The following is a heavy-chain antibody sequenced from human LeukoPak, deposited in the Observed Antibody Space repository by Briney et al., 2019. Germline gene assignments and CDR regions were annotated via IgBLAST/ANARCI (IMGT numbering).Heavy chain of an antibody. CDR2: VYNSGDT. D-gene: IGHD3-16*01. CDR1: GGSTSSDY. CDR3: ARLKLGAYFDL. J-gene: IGHJ2*01. Sequence: PSETLSLTYTVSGGSTSSDYWSWIRQPPGKGLEWVGYVYNSGDTGKNPSLKSRVTILLDTSKNQFSLKLTSVSAADTAVYYCARLKLGAYFDLWGRGTLVTVSS. V-gene: IGHV4-59*08.